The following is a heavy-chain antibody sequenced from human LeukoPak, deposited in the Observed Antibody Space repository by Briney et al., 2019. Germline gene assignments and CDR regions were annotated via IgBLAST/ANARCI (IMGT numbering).Heavy chain of an antibody. V-gene: IGHV1-58*02. CDR1: GFTFNSSA. Sequence: GTSVKVSCKASGFTFNSSAMQWVRQARRQRPEWIGWIAVGSGNTKYAQKFQERVTITRDMPTNIAHLELSGLRSEDTAVYYCAADLIAVTGSWYWGQGTLVTVSS. CDR3: AADLIAVTGSWY. D-gene: IGHD6-19*01. J-gene: IGHJ4*02. CDR2: IAVGSGNT.